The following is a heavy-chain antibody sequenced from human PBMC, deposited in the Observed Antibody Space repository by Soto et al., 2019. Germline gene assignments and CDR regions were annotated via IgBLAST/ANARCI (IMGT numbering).Heavy chain of an antibody. CDR2: IYYSGST. J-gene: IGHJ6*02. D-gene: IGHD2-21*01. Sequence: QVQLQESGPGLVKPSQTLSLTCTVSGGSISSGGYYWSWFRQHPGKGLEWIGYIYYSGSTYYNPSLKSRVTISVDTSKNQFSLHLNSVTAADTAVYYCARAFEKGVITVYYGMDVWGQGTTVTASS. CDR1: GGSISSGGYY. CDR3: ARAFEKGVITVYYGMDV. V-gene: IGHV4-31*03.